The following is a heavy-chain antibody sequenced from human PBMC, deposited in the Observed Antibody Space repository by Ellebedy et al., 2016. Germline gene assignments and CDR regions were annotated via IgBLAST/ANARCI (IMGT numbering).Heavy chain of an antibody. CDR1: GFTFSDYY. CDR2: ISSSGSTI. Sequence: GESLKISXAASGFTFSDYYMSWIPQAPGKGLEWVSYISSSGSTIYYADSVKGRFTISRDNAKNSLYLQMNSLRAEDTAVYYCARDIVVVPANYYYYMDVWGKGTTVTVSS. D-gene: IGHD2-2*01. CDR3: ARDIVVVPANYYYYMDV. J-gene: IGHJ6*03. V-gene: IGHV3-11*01.